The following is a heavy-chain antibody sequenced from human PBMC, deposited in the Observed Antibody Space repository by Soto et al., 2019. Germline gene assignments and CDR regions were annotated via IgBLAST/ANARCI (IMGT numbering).Heavy chain of an antibody. D-gene: IGHD2-15*01. CDR1: GISVSTSDYY. Sequence: PSETLSLTCTVSGISVSTSDYYWGWVRQPPGKGLDWIGNIYYSGSTFYNPSLRSRVTLSVDTSKNQFSLRLNSATVADTAVCFCAGFVVPASRNSDFDYWGQGTLVTVSS. CDR2: IYYSGST. V-gene: IGHV4-39*01. J-gene: IGHJ4*02. CDR3: AGFVVPASRNSDFDY.